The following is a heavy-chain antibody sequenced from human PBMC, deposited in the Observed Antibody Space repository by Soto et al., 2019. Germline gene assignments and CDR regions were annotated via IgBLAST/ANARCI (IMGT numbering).Heavy chain of an antibody. CDR2: ISAYNGNT. J-gene: IGHJ6*02. V-gene: IGHV1-18*01. Sequence: ASVKVSCKASGYTFTSYGISWVRQAPGQRLEWMGWISAYNGNTNYAQKLQGRVTMTTDTSTSTAYMELRSLRSDDTAVYYCARGGVVVVAASFRYYYYGMDVWGQGTTVTVSS. CDR3: ARGGVVVVAASFRYYYYGMDV. D-gene: IGHD2-15*01. CDR1: GYTFTSYG.